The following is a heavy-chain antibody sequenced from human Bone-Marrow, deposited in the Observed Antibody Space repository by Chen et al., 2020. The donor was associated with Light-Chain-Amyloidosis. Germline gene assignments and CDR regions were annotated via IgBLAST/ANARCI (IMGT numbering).Heavy chain of an antibody. CDR2: TWGAENYN. J-gene: IGHJ4*02. V-gene: IGHV3-33*01. CDR3: AGELIISGTGAFDY. Sequence: VQLVESGGGVVAPGRSRRLSCEAHGSAYNISEMHLVRQAPGKGLEWVAGTWGAENYNYYSDTVKGRFPISSDSSKNTLYLQINSLTAEDTAVYYCAGELIISGTGAFDYCCQGTLVTVSS. CDR1: GSAYNISE. D-gene: IGHD3-10*01.